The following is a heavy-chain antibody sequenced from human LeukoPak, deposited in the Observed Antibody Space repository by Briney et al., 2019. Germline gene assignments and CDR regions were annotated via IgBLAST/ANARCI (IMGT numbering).Heavy chain of an antibody. D-gene: IGHD1-1*01. J-gene: IGHJ4*02. CDR1: GFTFSSYA. CDR3: AKVDYWSPENYFDS. Sequence: GGSLRLSCAASGFTFSSYAMTWVRQAPGKGLESVSVITDDEDTYYTDSVKGRFTISRDNSQNTVFLQMNSLRVEDTAVYYCAKVDYWSPENYFDSWGQGTLVTVSS. CDR2: ITDDEDT. V-gene: IGHV3-23*01.